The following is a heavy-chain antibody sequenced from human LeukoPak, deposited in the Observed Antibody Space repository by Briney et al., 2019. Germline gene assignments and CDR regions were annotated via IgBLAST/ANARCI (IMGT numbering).Heavy chain of an antibody. V-gene: IGHV1-18*01. J-gene: IGHJ4*02. CDR3: ARDKGRQGNSDY. Sequence: ASVKVSCKASGYTFTSYGISWVRQAPGQGLECMGWISAYNGNTNYAQKLQGRVTITTDTSTSTAYMELRSLRSDDTAVYYCARDKGRQGNSDYWGQGTLVTVSS. CDR1: GYTFTSYG. CDR2: ISAYNGNT. D-gene: IGHD2/OR15-2a*01.